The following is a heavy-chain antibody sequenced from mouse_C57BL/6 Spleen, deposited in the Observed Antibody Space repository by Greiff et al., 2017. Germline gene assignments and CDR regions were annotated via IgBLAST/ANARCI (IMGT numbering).Heavy chain of an antibody. CDR1: GYSITSGYY. CDR3: AREKITKVFDY. J-gene: IGHJ2*01. CDR2: ISYDGSN. Sequence: EVQLQQSGPGLVKPSQSLSLTCSVTGYSITSGYYWNWIRQFPGNKLEWMGYISYDGSNNYNPSLKNRISITRDTSTNQFFLKLNSVTTEDTATYYCAREKITKVFDYWGQGTTLTVSS. D-gene: IGHD2-4*01. V-gene: IGHV3-6*01.